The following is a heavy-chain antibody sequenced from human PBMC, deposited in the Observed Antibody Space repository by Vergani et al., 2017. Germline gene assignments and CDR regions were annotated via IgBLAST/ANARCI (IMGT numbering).Heavy chain of an antibody. Sequence: QVHLNEAGPGLVKPSQTLSLTCTVSGASITSGSFYWSWIRQPAGKGLEWIGRIHASGTKNYNPSLRSRVTLSVDKSKNQFSLKLSSVTAADTAVYYCASNGYYCLDYWGRGTLVTVSS. V-gene: IGHV4-61*02. D-gene: IGHD3-22*01. J-gene: IGHJ4*02. CDR2: IHASGTK. CDR1: GASITSGSFY. CDR3: ASNGYYCLDY.